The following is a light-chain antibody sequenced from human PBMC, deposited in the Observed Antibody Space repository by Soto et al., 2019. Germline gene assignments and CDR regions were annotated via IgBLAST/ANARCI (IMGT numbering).Light chain of an antibody. CDR2: GAS. CDR1: QAVGYN. Sequence: EVVMTQSPATLYVSPGERVTLSCRASQAVGYNLAWYQHKPGQAPRLLIYGASTRVTGIPTRFSGSGSGTESTLTICSLQSEDFAIYYCQQSYTFGPGTKLEIK. V-gene: IGKV3-15*01. CDR3: QQSYT. J-gene: IGKJ2*01.